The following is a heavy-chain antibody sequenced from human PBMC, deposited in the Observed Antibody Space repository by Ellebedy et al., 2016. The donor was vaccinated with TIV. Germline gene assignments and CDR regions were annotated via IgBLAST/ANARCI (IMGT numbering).Heavy chain of an antibody. CDR2: ISYSGSI. J-gene: IGHJ4*02. D-gene: IGHD1-26*01. CDR3: ARRELLHFDY. Sequence: MPSETLSLTCAVSGGSISSYYWSWIRQPPGKGLEWIGYISYSGSINYNPSLKSRVTISVDTSKNQFSLKLSSVTAADTAVYYCARRELLHFDYWGQGTLVTVSS. V-gene: IGHV4-59*01. CDR1: GGSISSYY.